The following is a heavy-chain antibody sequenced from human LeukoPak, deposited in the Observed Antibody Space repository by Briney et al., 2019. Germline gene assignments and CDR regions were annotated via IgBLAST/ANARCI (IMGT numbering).Heavy chain of an antibody. J-gene: IGHJ2*01. CDR2: ISPYNGNT. CDR3: ARDNTWYFDL. V-gene: IGHV1-18*01. CDR1: GYTFSSYA. Sequence: ASVKVSCTASGYTFSSYAISWLRQAPGQGLEWMGLISPYNGNTNSARKFQGRLTMTTETSTSAAYMELRSLRSDDTAVYYCARDNTWYFDLWGRGTLVTVSS. D-gene: IGHD2/OR15-2a*01.